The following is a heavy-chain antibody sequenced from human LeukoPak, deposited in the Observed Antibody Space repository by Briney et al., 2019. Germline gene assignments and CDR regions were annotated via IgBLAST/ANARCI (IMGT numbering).Heavy chain of an antibody. D-gene: IGHD3-10*01. CDR3: ARGRVWFGELSPREYNWFDP. CDR2: IYYSGST. J-gene: IGHJ5*02. Sequence: SQTLSLTCTVSGGSISSGGYYWSWIRQHPGKGLEWIGYIYYSGSTYYNPSPKSRVTISVDTSKNQFSLKLSSVTAADTAVYYCARGRVWFGELSPREYNWFDPWGQGTLVTVSS. CDR1: GGSISSGGYY. V-gene: IGHV4-31*03.